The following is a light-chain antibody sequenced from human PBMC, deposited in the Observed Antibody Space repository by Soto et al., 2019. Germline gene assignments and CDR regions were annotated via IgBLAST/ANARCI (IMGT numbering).Light chain of an antibody. Sequence: QSVLTQPPSASGTPGQRVTISCSGSSSNIGSNTVNWYQQLPGTAPKLLIYSHNQRPSGVPDRFSGSKSGTLASLAISGLQSEDEADYYCAAWDDSLNGRVFGTGTKLTVL. J-gene: IGLJ1*01. V-gene: IGLV1-44*01. CDR1: SSNIGSNT. CDR3: AAWDDSLNGRV. CDR2: SHN.